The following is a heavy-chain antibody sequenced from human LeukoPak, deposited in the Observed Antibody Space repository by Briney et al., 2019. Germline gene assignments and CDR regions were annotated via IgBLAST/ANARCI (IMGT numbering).Heavy chain of an antibody. D-gene: IGHD5-18*01. CDR3: ARSREIQLWRKAFDI. V-gene: IGHV4-59*08. CDR2: IYYSGST. J-gene: IGHJ3*02. Sequence: SETLSLTCTVSGGSISSYYWSWIRQPPGKGLEWIGYIYYSGSTNYNPSLKSRVTISVDTSKNQFSLKLSSVTAADTAVYYCARSREIQLWRKAFDIWGQGTMVTVSS. CDR1: GGSISSYY.